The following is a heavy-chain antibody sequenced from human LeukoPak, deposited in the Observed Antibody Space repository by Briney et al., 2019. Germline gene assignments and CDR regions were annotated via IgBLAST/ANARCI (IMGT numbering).Heavy chain of an antibody. D-gene: IGHD3-3*01. CDR2: ISWNSGSI. CDR3: AKALVYYDFWSGFDP. V-gene: IGHV3-9*01. J-gene: IGHJ5*02. Sequence: GRSLRLSCAASGFTFDDYAMHWVRQAPGKGLEWVSGISWNSGSIGYADSVKGRFTISRDNAKNSLYLQMNSLRAEDTALYYCAKALVYYDFWSGFDPWGQGTLVTVSS. CDR1: GFTFDDYA.